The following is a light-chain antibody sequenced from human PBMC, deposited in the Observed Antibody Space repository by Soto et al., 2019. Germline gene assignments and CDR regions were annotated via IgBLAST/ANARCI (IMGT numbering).Light chain of an antibody. Sequence: EIILTQSPDTLSLSPGERATLSCMASQTVSSNYLAWCQQRPGQAPRLLIYGASTRAAGIPDRFSGSGSGTDFTLTITRLEPEDSAVYFCQQYTGPPTTFGQGIRLEIK. CDR1: QTVSSNY. J-gene: IGKJ5*01. CDR2: GAS. V-gene: IGKV3-20*01. CDR3: QQYTGPPTT.